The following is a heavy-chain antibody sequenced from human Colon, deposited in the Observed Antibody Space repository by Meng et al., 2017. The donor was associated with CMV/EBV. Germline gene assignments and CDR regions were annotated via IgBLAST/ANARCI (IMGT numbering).Heavy chain of an antibody. CDR3: ARGYGTNLYPYGMDV. Sequence: AAVKVTCKASGYSFTGYYMHWVRQATARGREWMGGMNPDSGDTGYAQKSQGRVTMTRETSISTAYMELSSLGSEDTAVYYCARGYGTNLYPYGMDVWGQGTTVTVSS. D-gene: IGHD4/OR15-4a*01. CDR2: MNPDSGDT. J-gene: IGHJ6*02. V-gene: IGHV1-8*02. CDR1: GYSFTGYY.